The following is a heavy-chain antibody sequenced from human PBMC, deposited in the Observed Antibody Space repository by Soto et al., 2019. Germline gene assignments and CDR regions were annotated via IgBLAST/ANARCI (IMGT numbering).Heavy chain of an antibody. D-gene: IGHD4-17*01. V-gene: IGHV1-69*06. CDR1: GGTFSNFA. J-gene: IGHJ4*02. Sequence: QVQLMQSGAEVKKPGSSVQVSCTASGGTFSNFAISWVRQAPGQGLERMGVTIPETDTTKYAQKFQGRVVISADKSTTTSYLDLSGLTSDDTAVYYCARTSMTRIDYWGQGTLVTVSS. CDR2: TIPETDTT. CDR3: ARTSMTRIDY.